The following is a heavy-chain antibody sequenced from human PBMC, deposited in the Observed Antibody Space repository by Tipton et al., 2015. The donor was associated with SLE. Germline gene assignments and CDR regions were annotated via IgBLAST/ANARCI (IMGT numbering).Heavy chain of an antibody. Sequence: SLRLSCAASGFTFSSYAMHWVRQAPGKGLEWVAVISYDGSKKYYADSAKGRFTISRDNSKNTLYLQMNSLRAEDTAVYYCARDSHGDPDYWGQGTLVTVSS. CDR2: ISYDGSKK. V-gene: IGHV3-30-3*01. CDR3: ARDSHGDPDY. J-gene: IGHJ4*02. D-gene: IGHD4-17*01. CDR1: GFTFSSYA.